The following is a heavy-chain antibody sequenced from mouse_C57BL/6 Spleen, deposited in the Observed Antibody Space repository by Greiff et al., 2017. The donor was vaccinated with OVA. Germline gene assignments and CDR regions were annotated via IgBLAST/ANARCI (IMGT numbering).Heavy chain of an antibody. D-gene: IGHD4-1*01. CDR1: GYTFTDYN. V-gene: IGHV1-22*01. Sequence: SGPELVKPGASVKMSCKASGYTFTDYNMHWVKQSHGKSLEWIGYINPNNGGTSYNQKFKGKATLTVNKSSSTAYMELRSLTSEDSAVYYCASKLGAHFDYWGQGTTLTVSS. J-gene: IGHJ2*01. CDR3: ASKLGAHFDY. CDR2: INPNNGGT.